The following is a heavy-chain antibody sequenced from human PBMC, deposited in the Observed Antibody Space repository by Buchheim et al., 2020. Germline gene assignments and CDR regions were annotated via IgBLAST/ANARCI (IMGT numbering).Heavy chain of an antibody. Sequence: QVQLVQSGAEVKKPGSSVKVSCKASGGTFSSYAISWVRQAPGQGLEWMGGIIPIFGTANYAQKFQGRVTITADKSTSTASMELSSLRSEDTAVYYCARGIVVVPAAYHYYYYYMDVWGKGTT. V-gene: IGHV1-69*06. CDR1: GGTFSSYA. J-gene: IGHJ6*03. D-gene: IGHD2-2*01. CDR3: ARGIVVVPAAYHYYYYYMDV. CDR2: IIPIFGTA.